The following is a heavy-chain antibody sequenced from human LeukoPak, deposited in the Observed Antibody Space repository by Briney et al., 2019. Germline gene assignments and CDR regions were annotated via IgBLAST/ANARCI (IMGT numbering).Heavy chain of an antibody. Sequence: ASVKVSCKASGYTFTSYYIHWVRQAPGQGLEWMGLINPSGSSTTYAQKFQGRVTMTRDTSTTTVYMELNSLTSEDTAFYYCAAWGSSSSPRPDMDVWGQGTAVTVSS. J-gene: IGHJ6*02. D-gene: IGHD3-16*01. V-gene: IGHV1-46*01. CDR2: INPSGSST. CDR1: GYTFTSYY. CDR3: AAWGSSSSPRPDMDV.